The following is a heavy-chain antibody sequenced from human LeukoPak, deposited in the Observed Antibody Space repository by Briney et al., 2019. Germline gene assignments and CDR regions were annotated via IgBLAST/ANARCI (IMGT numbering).Heavy chain of an antibody. CDR2: ISSSGSTI. V-gene: IGHV3-48*03. CDR3: SRGELARGVITYYYYYGMDV. CDR1: GFTFSSYE. Sequence: GGSLRLSCAASGFTFSSYEMNWVRQAPGKGLEWVSYISSSGSTIYYADSVKGRFTISRDNAKNSPYLQMNSLRAEDTAVYYCSRGELARGVITYYYYYGMDVWGKGTTVTVSS. J-gene: IGHJ6*04. D-gene: IGHD3-10*01.